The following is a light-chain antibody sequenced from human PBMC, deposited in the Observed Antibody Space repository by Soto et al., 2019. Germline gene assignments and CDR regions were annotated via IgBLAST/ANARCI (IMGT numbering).Light chain of an antibody. CDR1: QSVFSS. CDR3: QQYHNWPW. V-gene: IGKV3-15*01. J-gene: IGKJ1*01. CDR2: GAA. Sequence: ETVMTQSPATLSVSPGERATLSCRASQSVFSSLAWYQHKPGQAPRPIIYGAATRATGIPARFSGSGSGTVSTVASSKRQSDDIAVYYWQQYHNWPWFGQGTKLELK.